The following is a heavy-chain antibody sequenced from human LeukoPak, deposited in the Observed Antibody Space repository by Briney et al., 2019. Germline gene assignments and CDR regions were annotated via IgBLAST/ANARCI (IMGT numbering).Heavy chain of an antibody. CDR3: ARGSRFGVVERDAFDI. V-gene: IGHV3-33*05. Sequence: GGSLRLSCAASGFKFNIYGMHWVRQAPGKGLEWLTLTSYDGNDYYYADSVKGRFTISKDNSKNTLYLQMNSLRAEDTAVYYCARGSRFGVVERDAFDIWGQGTMVTVSS. CDR2: TSYDGNDY. J-gene: IGHJ3*02. CDR1: GFKFNIYG. D-gene: IGHD3-3*01.